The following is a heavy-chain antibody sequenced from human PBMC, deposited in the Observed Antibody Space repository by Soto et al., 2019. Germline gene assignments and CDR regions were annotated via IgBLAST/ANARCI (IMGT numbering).Heavy chain of an antibody. CDR1: GFSFSKAW. CDR3: ITEPYYDFWSGYHFDY. Sequence: EAHLVQSGGGLVKPGGSLRLSCAASGFSFSKAWMSWVRLTPGKGLEWVGRIKNKTDGGITDYPAPVRDRFTISRDDSRSTLYLQMNSLKTEDTAVYYCITEPYYDFWSGYHFDYWGQGTLVTVSS. D-gene: IGHD3-3*01. V-gene: IGHV3-15*01. J-gene: IGHJ4*02. CDR2: IKNKTDGGIT.